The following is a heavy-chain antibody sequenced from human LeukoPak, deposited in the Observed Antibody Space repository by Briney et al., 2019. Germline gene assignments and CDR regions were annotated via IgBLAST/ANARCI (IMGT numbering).Heavy chain of an antibody. CDR2: IYSSGNT. D-gene: IGHD6-13*01. Sequence: SETLSLTCTVSGGSINGYYWIWIRKPAGKGLEWIGRIYSSGNTNYNPSLKSRVTMSVDTSKNQFSLKLSSVTAADTAVYYCARSQLVRDDYFDYWGQGTLVTVSS. V-gene: IGHV4-4*07. CDR1: GGSINGYY. CDR3: ARSQLVRDDYFDY. J-gene: IGHJ4*02.